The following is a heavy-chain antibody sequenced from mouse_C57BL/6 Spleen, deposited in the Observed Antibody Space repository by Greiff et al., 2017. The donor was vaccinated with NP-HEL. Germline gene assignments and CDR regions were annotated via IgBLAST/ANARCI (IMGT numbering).Heavy chain of an antibody. CDR3: AGGRDNYDYAMDY. V-gene: IGHV1-55*01. Sequence: VQLQQPGAELVKPGASVKMSCKASGYTFTSYWITWVKQRPGQGLEWIGDIYPGSGSTNYNEKFKSKATLTVDTSSSTAYMQLSSLTSEDSAVYYCAGGRDNYDYAMDYWGQGTSVTVSS. CDR2: IYPGSGST. D-gene: IGHD1-3*01. CDR1: GYTFTSYW. J-gene: IGHJ4*01.